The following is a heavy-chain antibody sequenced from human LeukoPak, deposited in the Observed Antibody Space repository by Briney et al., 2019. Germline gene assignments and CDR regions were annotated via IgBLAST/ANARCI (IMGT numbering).Heavy chain of an antibody. J-gene: IGHJ4*02. V-gene: IGHV3-23*01. Sequence: TGGSLRLSCEASGVTFSNYVMSWVRQAPGKGPEWVSAISGSGGSTYYADSVKGRFTISRDNSKNTLYLQMNSLRAEDTAVYYCAKDLSSGWYGGYFDYWGQGTLVTVSS. CDR1: GVTFSNYV. CDR3: AKDLSSGWYGGYFDY. CDR2: ISGSGGST. D-gene: IGHD6-19*01.